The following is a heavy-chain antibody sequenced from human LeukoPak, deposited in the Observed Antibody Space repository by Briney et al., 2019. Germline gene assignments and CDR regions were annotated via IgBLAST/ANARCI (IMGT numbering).Heavy chain of an antibody. CDR3: ARGWQWLAHFDY. D-gene: IGHD6-19*01. J-gene: IGHJ4*02. Sequence: ASVKGSPKASGGTLTSYAINWVGPATGQGGEWRGWMNPNSGNTGYAQKFQGRVTMTRNTSISTAYMELSSLRSEDTAVYYCARGWQWLAHFDYWGQGTLVTVSS. CDR2: MNPNSGNT. CDR1: GGTLTSYA. V-gene: IGHV1-8*02.